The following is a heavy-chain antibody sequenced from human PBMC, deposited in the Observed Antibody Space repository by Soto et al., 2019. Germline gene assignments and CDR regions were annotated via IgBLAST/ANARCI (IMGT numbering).Heavy chain of an antibody. J-gene: IGHJ6*02. CDR3: ARAWGYYYGSGPYGMDV. V-gene: IGHV3-48*01. CDR1: GFTFSSYS. D-gene: IGHD3-10*01. CDR2: ISSSSSTI. Sequence: GGSLRLSCAASGFTFSSYSMNWVRQAPGKGLEWVSYISSSSSTIYYADSVKGRFTISRDNAKNSLYLQMNSLRAEDTAVYYCARAWGYYYGSGPYGMDVWGQGTTVTVSS.